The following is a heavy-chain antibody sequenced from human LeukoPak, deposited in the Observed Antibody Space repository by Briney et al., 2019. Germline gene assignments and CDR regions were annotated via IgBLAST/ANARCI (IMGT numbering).Heavy chain of an antibody. J-gene: IGHJ4*02. Sequence: ASVKVSCKTSGYTLTNYYMHWVRQAPGQGLEWMGIINPSGGSTSYAQKFQGRVTMTRDTSTSTVYMELSSLRSEDTAVYYCARVLAVAGTEKYFDYWGQGTLVTVSS. CDR2: INPSGGST. D-gene: IGHD6-19*01. CDR1: GYTLTNYY. CDR3: ARVLAVAGTEKYFDY. V-gene: IGHV1-46*01.